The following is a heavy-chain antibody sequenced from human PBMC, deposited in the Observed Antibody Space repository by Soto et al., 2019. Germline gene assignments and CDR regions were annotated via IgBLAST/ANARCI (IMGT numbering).Heavy chain of an antibody. CDR2: IIPIFGTA. V-gene: IGHV1-69*12. CDR3: ARDIGDGYNSIWYFDY. J-gene: IGHJ4*02. CDR1: GGTFSSYA. Sequence: QVQLVQSGAEVKKPGSSVKVSCKASGGTFSSYAISWVRQAPGQGLEWMGGIIPIFGTANYAQKFQGRVMITADESTSTAYKELGSLRSEDTAVYYCARDIGDGYNSIWYFDYWGQGTLVTVSS. D-gene: IGHD5-12*01.